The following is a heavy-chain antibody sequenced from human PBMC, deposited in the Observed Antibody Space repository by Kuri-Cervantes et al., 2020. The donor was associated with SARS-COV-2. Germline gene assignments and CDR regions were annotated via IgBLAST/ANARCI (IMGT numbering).Heavy chain of an antibody. CDR3: ARGRAYGSGSYYLY. Sequence: GESLKISCAASGFTFSRYGMHWVRQAPGKGLEWVAIIYYDGSYKHYAESVKGRFTISRDNSKNTLYLQMNSLRAEDTAVYYCARGRAYGSGSYYLYWGQGTLVPSPQ. CDR1: GFTFSRYG. D-gene: IGHD3-10*01. J-gene: IGHJ4*02. CDR2: IYYDGSYK. V-gene: IGHV3-30*02.